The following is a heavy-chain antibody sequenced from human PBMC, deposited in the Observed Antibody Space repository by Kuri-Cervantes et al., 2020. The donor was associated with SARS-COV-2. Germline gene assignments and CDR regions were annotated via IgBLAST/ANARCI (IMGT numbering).Heavy chain of an antibody. V-gene: IGHV4-34*01. CDR3: ARTRIAAAGTIDY. D-gene: IGHD6-13*01. CDR2: INHSGST. Sequence: ESLKISCAASGFTFSSYSMNWIRQPPGKGLEWIGEINHSGSTNYNPSLKSRVTISVDTSKNQFSLKLSSVTAADTAVYYCARTRIAAAGTIDYWGQGTLVTVSS. J-gene: IGHJ4*02. CDR1: GFTFSSYS.